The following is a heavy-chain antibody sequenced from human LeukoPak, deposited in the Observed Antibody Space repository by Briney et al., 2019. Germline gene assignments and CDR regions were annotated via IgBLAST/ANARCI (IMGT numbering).Heavy chain of an antibody. CDR2: INHSGST. D-gene: IGHD3-16*02. CDR1: GGSFSGYY. V-gene: IGHV4-34*01. Sequence: PSETLSLTCAVYGGSFSGYYWSRIRQPPGKGLEWIGEINHSGSTNYNPSLKSRVTISVDTSKNQFSLKLSSVTAADTAVYYCARETGYYDYVWGSYRSPYFDYWGQGTLVTVSS. J-gene: IGHJ4*02. CDR3: ARETGYYDYVWGSYRSPYFDY.